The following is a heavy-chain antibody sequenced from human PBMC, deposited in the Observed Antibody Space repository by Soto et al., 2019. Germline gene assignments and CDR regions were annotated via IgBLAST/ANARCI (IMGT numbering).Heavy chain of an antibody. CDR2: IYHSGST. V-gene: IGHV4-4*02. J-gene: IGHJ5*02. CDR1: GGSISSSNW. D-gene: IGHD2-2*02. Sequence: QVQLQESGPGLVKPSGTLSLTCAVSGGSISSSNWWSWVRQPPGKGLEWIGEIYHSGSTNYNQSLKSRVTISVDKSKNQFSLKLSSVTAADTAVYYCASGRYQLLYPGQNWFDPWGQGTLVTVSS. CDR3: ASGRYQLLYPGQNWFDP.